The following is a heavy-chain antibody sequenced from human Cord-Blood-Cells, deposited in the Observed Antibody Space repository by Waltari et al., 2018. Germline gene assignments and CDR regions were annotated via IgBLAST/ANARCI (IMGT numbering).Heavy chain of an antibody. Sequence: QVQLQQWGAGLLKPSETLSLTCAVYGGSFSGYYWCWIRQPPGKGLEWIGEINHSGSTNYNPSLKSRVTISVDTSKNQFSLKLSSVTAADTAVYYCARRPPPYSGSYYWFDPWGQGTLVTVSS. D-gene: IGHD1-26*01. CDR3: ARRPPPYSGSYYWFDP. CDR2: INHSGST. CDR1: GGSFSGYY. J-gene: IGHJ5*02. V-gene: IGHV4-34*01.